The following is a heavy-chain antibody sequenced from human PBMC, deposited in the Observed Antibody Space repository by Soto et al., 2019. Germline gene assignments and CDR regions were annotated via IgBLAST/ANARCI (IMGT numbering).Heavy chain of an antibody. Sequence: PSETLSLTCAVYGGSFSGYYWSWIRQPPGKGLEWIGEINHSGSTNYNPSLKSRVTISVDKSKNQFSLKLSSVTAADTAVYYCARVQEPQLGFYYYYMDVWGKGTTVTVSS. V-gene: IGHV4-34*01. CDR3: ARVQEPQLGFYYYYMDV. CDR1: GGSFSGYY. CDR2: INHSGST. D-gene: IGHD6-13*01. J-gene: IGHJ6*03.